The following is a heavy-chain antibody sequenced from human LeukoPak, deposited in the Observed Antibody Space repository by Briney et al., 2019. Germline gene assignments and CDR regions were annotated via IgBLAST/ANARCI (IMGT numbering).Heavy chain of an antibody. Sequence: GGSLRLSCAASGFTFSSYGMHWVRQAPGKGLEWVAVIWYDGSNKYYADSVKGRFTISRDNSKNTLYLQMNSLRAEDTAVYYCAKWGHDILTGYYFDYWGQGTLVTVSS. CDR3: AKWGHDILTGYYFDY. V-gene: IGHV3-33*06. D-gene: IGHD3-9*01. CDR1: GFTFSSYG. J-gene: IGHJ4*02. CDR2: IWYDGSNK.